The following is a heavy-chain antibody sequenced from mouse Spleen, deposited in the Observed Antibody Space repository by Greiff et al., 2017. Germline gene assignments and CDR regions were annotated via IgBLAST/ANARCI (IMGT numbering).Heavy chain of an antibody. CDR2: IDPSDSYT. D-gene: IGHD4-1*01. J-gene: IGHJ4*01. CDR1: GYTFTSYW. V-gene: IGHV1-50*01. CDR3: ARRLGRGAMDY. Sequence: QVQLQQPGAELVKPGASVKLSCKASGYTFTSYWMQWVKQRPGQGLEWIGEIDPSDSYTNYNQKFKGKATLTVDTSSSTAYMQLSSLTSEDSAVYYCARRLGRGAMDYWGQGTSVTVSS.